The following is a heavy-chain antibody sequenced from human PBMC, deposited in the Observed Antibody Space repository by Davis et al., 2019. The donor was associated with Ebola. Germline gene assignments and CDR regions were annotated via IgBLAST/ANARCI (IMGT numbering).Heavy chain of an antibody. V-gene: IGHV3-13*01. CDR3: ARGVAGRVRGVPWAMDV. J-gene: IGHJ6*02. CDR2: IGTAGDT. Sequence: GGPLRPSCAAPGSSFSTYDMHWVRQATGKGLEWVSAIGTAGDTYYPGSVKGRFTIPRENATKSLYLQMNSLGAGDTAVYYCARGVAGRVRGVPWAMDVWGQGTTVTVSS. D-gene: IGHD3-10*01. CDR1: GSSFSTYD.